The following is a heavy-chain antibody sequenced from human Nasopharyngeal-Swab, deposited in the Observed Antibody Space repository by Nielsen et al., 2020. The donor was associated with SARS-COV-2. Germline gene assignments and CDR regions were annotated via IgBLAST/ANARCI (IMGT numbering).Heavy chain of an antibody. J-gene: IGHJ6*04. CDR3: ARGFVGAYYDSNLDV. CDR2: IYYSGST. Sequence: WIGKRPGTSLEWIGYIYYSGSTYYNPSLKSRVTISVDTSKNQFSLKLSSATAADTAVYYCARGFVGAYYDSNLDVWGKGTTVTVSS. D-gene: IGHD3-22*01. V-gene: IGHV4-31*02.